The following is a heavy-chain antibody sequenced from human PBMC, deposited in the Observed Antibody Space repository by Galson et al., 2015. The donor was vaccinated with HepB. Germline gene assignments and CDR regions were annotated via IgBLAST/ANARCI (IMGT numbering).Heavy chain of an antibody. CDR2: IYYSGST. Sequence: TLSLTCTVSGGSINSGDYYWSWIRQPPKKGLEWIGYIYYSGSTYYNPSLKSRVTISVDTSKNQFSLKLSSVTAADTAVYYCARVQTNAGVGTKYYFDYWGQGTLVTVSS. J-gene: IGHJ4*02. CDR3: ARVQTNAGVGTKYYFDY. D-gene: IGHD1-26*01. V-gene: IGHV4-30-4*01. CDR1: GGSINSGDYY.